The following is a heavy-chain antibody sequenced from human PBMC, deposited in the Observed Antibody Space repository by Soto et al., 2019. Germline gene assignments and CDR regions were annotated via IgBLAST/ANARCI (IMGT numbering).Heavy chain of an antibody. Sequence: PGGSLRLSCAASGFTFSNAWMSWVRQAPGKGLEWVGRIKTKTDGGTTDYAAPLKGRFTISRDDSKNTLYLQVNSLKTEDTAVYYCTTEAPGGSNFDYWGQGTLVTVSS. CDR3: TTEAPGGSNFDY. CDR1: GFTFSNAW. J-gene: IGHJ4*02. CDR2: IKTKTDGGTT. D-gene: IGHD2-15*01. V-gene: IGHV3-15*01.